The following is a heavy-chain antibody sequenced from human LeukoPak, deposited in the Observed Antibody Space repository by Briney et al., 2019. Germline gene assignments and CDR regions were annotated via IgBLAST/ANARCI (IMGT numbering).Heavy chain of an antibody. Sequence: GGSLRLSCAASGFTFSSYGMHWVRQAPGKGLEWVAFIRYDGSTKYYADSVKGRFTISRDNSKNTLYLQMNSLRAEDTAFYYCAKSSGDSYFDYWGQGTLVTVSS. D-gene: IGHD3-10*01. J-gene: IGHJ4*02. V-gene: IGHV3-30*02. CDR2: IRYDGSTK. CDR3: AKSSGDSYFDY. CDR1: GFTFSSYG.